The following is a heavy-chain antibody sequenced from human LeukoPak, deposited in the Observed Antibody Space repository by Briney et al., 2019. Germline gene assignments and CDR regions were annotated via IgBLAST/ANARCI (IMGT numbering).Heavy chain of an antibody. CDR3: AKVVVVTARRGTYYFDY. CDR2: ISGSGGSI. V-gene: IGHV3-23*01. J-gene: IGHJ4*02. D-gene: IGHD2-21*02. CDR1: GFTFSSYA. Sequence: GGSLRLSCAASGFTFSSYAMSWVRQAPGKGLEWVSAISGSGGSIYYADSVKGRFTISRDNSKNTLYLQMNSLRAEDTAVYYCAKVVVVTARRGTYYFDYWGQGTLVTVSS.